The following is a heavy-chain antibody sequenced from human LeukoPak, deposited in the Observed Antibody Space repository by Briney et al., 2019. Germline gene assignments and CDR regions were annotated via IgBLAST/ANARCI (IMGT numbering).Heavy chain of an antibody. J-gene: IGHJ6*03. CDR1: GGSISSYY. CDR2: IYYSGST. CDR3: ARLMTPYYYDSSGYYPSYYYYYYYMDV. Sequence: TPSETLSLTCTVSGGSISSYYWSWIRQPPGKGLEWIGYIYYSGSTNYNPSLKSRVTISVDTSKNQFSLKLSSVTAADTAVYYCARLMTPYYYDSSGYYPSYYYYYYYMDVWGKGTTVTVSS. D-gene: IGHD3-22*01. V-gene: IGHV4-59*01.